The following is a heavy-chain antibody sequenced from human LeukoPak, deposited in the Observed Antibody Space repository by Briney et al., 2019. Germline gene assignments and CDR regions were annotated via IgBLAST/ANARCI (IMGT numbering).Heavy chain of an antibody. Sequence: ASVKVSCKASGYTFTSYDINWVRQATGQGLEWMGWMNPNSGNTGYAQKFQGRVTMTRNTSISTAYMELSSLRSEDTAVYYCASSSSIAAREDYWGQGTLVTVSS. CDR3: ASSSSIAAREDY. CDR2: MNPNSGNT. J-gene: IGHJ4*02. V-gene: IGHV1-8*01. D-gene: IGHD6-6*01. CDR1: GYTFTSYD.